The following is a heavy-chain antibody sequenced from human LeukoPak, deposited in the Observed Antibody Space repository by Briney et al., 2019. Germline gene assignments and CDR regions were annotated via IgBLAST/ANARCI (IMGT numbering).Heavy chain of an antibody. D-gene: IGHD3-10*01. CDR1: RFTFSSYG. V-gene: IGHV3-30*02. J-gene: IGHJ4*02. Sequence: GGSLRLSCAASRFTFSSYGMHWVRQAPGKGLEWVAFIRYDGSNKYYADSVKGRFTISRDNSKNTLYLQMNSLRAEDTAVYYCAKDNYYGSGSANFDYWGQGTLVTVSS. CDR2: IRYDGSNK. CDR3: AKDNYYGSGSANFDY.